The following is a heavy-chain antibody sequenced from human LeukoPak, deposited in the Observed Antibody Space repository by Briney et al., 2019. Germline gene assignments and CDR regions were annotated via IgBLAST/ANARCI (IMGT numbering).Heavy chain of an antibody. CDR1: GGSISNYY. CDR2: IYYSGST. J-gene: IGHJ4*02. Sequence: SETLSLTCTVSGGSISNYYWSWIRQPPGKGLEWIGYIYYSGSTIYNPFLESRVTISVDTSKNQFSLKLSSVTAADTAVYYCARGPPTYTIFGVVIRQDYWGQGTLVTVSS. V-gene: IGHV4-59*01. CDR3: ARGPPTYTIFGVVIRQDY. D-gene: IGHD3-3*01.